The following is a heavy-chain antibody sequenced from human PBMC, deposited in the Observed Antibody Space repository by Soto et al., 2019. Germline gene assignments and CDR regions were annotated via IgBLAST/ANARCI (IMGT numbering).Heavy chain of an antibody. CDR1: GDSISSIVW. V-gene: IGHV4-4*02. CDR2: VFHTGDT. J-gene: IGHJ4*02. CDR3: ATKAWVRFGY. D-gene: IGHD1-26*01. Sequence: SETLSLTCAVYGDSISSIVWWTWVRQPPGKGLDWIGEVFHTGDTYFDPSLRSRVAMSEDRTPNESALKVASVTGAYTTIHYCATKAWVRFGYWGQRALVTVSS.